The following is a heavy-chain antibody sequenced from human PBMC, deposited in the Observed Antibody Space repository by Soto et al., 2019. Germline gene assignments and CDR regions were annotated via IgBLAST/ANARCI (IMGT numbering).Heavy chain of an antibody. V-gene: IGHV3-64*01. CDR1: GFTFSSYA. CDR2: ISSNGGST. D-gene: IGHD2-2*01. Sequence: GGSLRLSCAASGFTFSSYAMHWVRQAPGKGLEYVSAISSNGGSTYYANSVKGRFTISRDNSKNTLYLQMGSLRAEDMAVYYCARGGRGCSSTSCNYAFDIWGQGTMVTVSS. CDR3: ARGGRGCSSTSCNYAFDI. J-gene: IGHJ3*02.